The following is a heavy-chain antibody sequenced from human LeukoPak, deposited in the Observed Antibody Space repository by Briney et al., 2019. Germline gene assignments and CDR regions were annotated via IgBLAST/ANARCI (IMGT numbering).Heavy chain of an antibody. CDR1: GFTFSDNY. J-gene: IGHJ4*02. CDR2: INSRGNTI. V-gene: IGHV3-11*04. CDR3: AREGIFGFYFDD. D-gene: IGHD2/OR15-2a*01. Sequence: GGSLRLSCVASGFTFSDNYMSWIRQAPGKGLEWVSYINSRGNTIYYAKSVQGRFTISRDNSKNSLYLQMNSLRADDTAVYYRAREGIFGFYFDDWGQGTLVTVSS.